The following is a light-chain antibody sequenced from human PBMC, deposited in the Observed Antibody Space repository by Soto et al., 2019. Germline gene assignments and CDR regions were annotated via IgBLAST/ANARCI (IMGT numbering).Light chain of an antibody. V-gene: IGKV3-20*01. Sequence: IVLTQSPGTLSLSPGERATLSCRASQSVGSYLAWYQQKPGQAPRLLIYDASNRATGIPDRFSGSGSGTDFTLTISRLEPEDFAVYYCQQYGSPPWTFGQGTKVDI. J-gene: IGKJ1*01. CDR3: QQYGSPPWT. CDR2: DAS. CDR1: QSVGSY.